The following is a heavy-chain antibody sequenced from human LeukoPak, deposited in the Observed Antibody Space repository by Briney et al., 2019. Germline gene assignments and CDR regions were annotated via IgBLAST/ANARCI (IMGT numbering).Heavy chain of an antibody. Sequence: SVKVSCKASGGTFSSYAISWVRQAPGQGLEWMGGIIPIFGTANYAQKLQGRVTISTDESTSTAYMEVSGLRSEDTAIYYCARGLDASMETAYDYWGQGTLVTVSS. CDR3: ARGLDASMETAYDY. D-gene: IGHD5-18*01. V-gene: IGHV1-69*05. CDR2: IIPIFGTA. CDR1: GGTFSSYA. J-gene: IGHJ4*02.